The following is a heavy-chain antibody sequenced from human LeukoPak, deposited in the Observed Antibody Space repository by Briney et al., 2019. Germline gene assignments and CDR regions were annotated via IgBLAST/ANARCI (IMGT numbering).Heavy chain of an antibody. V-gene: IGHV4-59*08. CDR1: GGSISSYY. CDR2: IYYSGST. CDR3: ARRADYSSWSIPGEFDY. D-gene: IGHD6-6*01. J-gene: IGHJ4*02. Sequence: SETLSLTCTVSGGSISSYYWNWIRQPPGKTLEWIGYIYYSGSTNYNPSLKSRVTTSVDTYKNQFSLKLRSVSAADTAVYYSARRADYSSWSIPGEFDYWGQGTLVTVSS.